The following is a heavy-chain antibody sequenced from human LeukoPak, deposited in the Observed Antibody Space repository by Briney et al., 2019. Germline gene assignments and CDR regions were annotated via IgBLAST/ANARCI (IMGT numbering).Heavy chain of an antibody. CDR1: GYTFTSYY. D-gene: IGHD6-13*01. Sequence: GASVKVSCKASGYTFTSYYMHWVRQAPGQGLEWMGWINTNTGNPTYAQGFTGRFVFSLDTSVSTAYLQISSLKAEDTAVYYCAREGSSRSGEYYYYMDVWGKGTTVTVSS. CDR2: INTNTGNP. J-gene: IGHJ6*03. CDR3: AREGSSRSGEYYYYMDV. V-gene: IGHV7-4-1*02.